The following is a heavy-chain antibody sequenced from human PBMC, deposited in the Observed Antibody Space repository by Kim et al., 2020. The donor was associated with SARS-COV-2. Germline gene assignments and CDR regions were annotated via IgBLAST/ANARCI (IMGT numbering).Heavy chain of an antibody. CDR1: GFTFSSYA. CDR3: ARELGAFGVVRHYYYYGMDV. J-gene: IGHJ6*02. CDR2: ISYDGSNK. D-gene: IGHD3-3*01. Sequence: GGSLRLSCAASGFTFSSYAMHWVRQAPGKGLEWVAVISYDGSNKYYADSVKGRFTISRDNSKNTLYLQMNSLRAEDTAVYYCARELGAFGVVRHYYYYGMDVWGQGTTVTVSS. V-gene: IGHV3-30-3*01.